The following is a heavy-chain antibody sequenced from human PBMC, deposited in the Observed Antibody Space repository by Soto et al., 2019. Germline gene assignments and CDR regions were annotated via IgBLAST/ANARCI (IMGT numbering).Heavy chain of an antibody. V-gene: IGHV3-15*01. Sequence: EVQMVESGGGLVNPGGSLRLSCAASGLTISNAWMNWVRQAPGKGLEWIGRVISKTDGGAIDYAAPVRGRFTISRDDSENTLFLQMNSLRTEDTAVYYCAAGTGRTDFDYWGQGTLVTVSS. J-gene: IGHJ4*02. CDR2: VISKTDGGAI. CDR1: GLTISNAW. D-gene: IGHD2-15*01. CDR3: AAGTGRTDFDY.